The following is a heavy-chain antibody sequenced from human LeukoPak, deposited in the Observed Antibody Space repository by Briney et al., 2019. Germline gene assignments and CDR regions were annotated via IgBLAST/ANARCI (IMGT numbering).Heavy chain of an antibody. V-gene: IGHV3-66*03. CDR1: GFTVSSNY. D-gene: IGHD3-10*01. CDR3: AKDGLGSLYYFDY. J-gene: IGHJ4*02. Sequence: PGGSLRLSCAASGFTVSSNYMSWVRQAPGKGLEWVSVIYSNDNTYYADSVKGRFTISRDNSKNTLYLQMNSLRAEDTAVYYCAKDGLGSLYYFDYWGQGTLVTVSS. CDR2: IYSNDNT.